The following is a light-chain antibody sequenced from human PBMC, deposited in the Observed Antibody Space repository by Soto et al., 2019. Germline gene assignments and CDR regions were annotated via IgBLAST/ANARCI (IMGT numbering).Light chain of an antibody. CDR2: AAS. Sequence: IQLTQSPSSLSASVGDRVTISCRASQGNNSFVAWYQQKSGKAPKLLIYAASTLQSGVPSRFSGSGSGTDFTLTISSLQPEDFATYYCQQYNNWPRKFGQGTKV. CDR1: QGNNSF. V-gene: IGKV1-9*01. CDR3: QQYNNWPRK. J-gene: IGKJ1*01.